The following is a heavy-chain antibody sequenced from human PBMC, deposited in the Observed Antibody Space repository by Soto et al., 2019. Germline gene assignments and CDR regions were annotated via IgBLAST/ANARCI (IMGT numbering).Heavy chain of an antibody. J-gene: IGHJ6*02. CDR2: TSYDGDKK. D-gene: IGHD2-2*02. V-gene: IGHV3-30-3*01. CDR1: GFTFNKFD. CDR3: VREGGVPSAIGHYYYGMDV. Sequence: PGGSLRLSCAAAGFTFNKFDMHWVRQAPGRGLQWVAVTSYDGDKKYYAASVKGRFTISRDNSNNTLHLQMNNLRDDDTAVYYCVREGGVPSAIGHYYYGMDVWGQGTAVTVSS.